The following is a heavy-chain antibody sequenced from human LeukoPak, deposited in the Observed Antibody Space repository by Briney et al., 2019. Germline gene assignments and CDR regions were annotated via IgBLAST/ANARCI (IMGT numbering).Heavy chain of an antibody. Sequence: SETLSLTCTVSGGSISSYYWSWIRQPPGKGLEWIGYIYYSGSTNYNPSLKSRVTISVGTSKNQFSLKLSSVTAADTAVYYCARYGSGSYYGWFDPWGQGTLVTVSS. D-gene: IGHD3-10*01. J-gene: IGHJ5*02. CDR3: ARYGSGSYYGWFDP. V-gene: IGHV4-59*01. CDR2: IYYSGST. CDR1: GGSISSYY.